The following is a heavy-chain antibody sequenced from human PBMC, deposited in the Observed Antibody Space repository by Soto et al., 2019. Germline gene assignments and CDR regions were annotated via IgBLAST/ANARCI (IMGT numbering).Heavy chain of an antibody. D-gene: IGHD2-2*01. V-gene: IGHV1-3*01. CDR2: INAGNGNT. CDR3: ARVGVVPAATGGYYYYYGMDV. CDR1: GYTFTSYA. J-gene: IGHJ6*02. Sequence: GASVKVSCKASGYTFTSYAMHWVRQAPGQRLEWMGWINAGNGNTKYSQKFQGRVTITRDTSASTAYMELSSLRSEDTAVYYCARVGVVPAATGGYYYYYGMDVWGQGTTVTVSS.